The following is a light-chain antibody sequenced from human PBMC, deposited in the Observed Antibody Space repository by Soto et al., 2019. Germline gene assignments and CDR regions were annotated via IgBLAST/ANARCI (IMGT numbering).Light chain of an antibody. CDR1: QSVSSSY. V-gene: IGKV3-20*01. Sequence: EIVLTQSPGTLSLSPGERATLSCRASQSVSSSYLAWYQQKPGQAPRLLIYGASSRATGIPDRFSGSGSGTAFTLTITGLEPEDFAVYYCQQYGSSPPWTFGQGTKVAIK. CDR3: QQYGSSPPWT. CDR2: GAS. J-gene: IGKJ1*01.